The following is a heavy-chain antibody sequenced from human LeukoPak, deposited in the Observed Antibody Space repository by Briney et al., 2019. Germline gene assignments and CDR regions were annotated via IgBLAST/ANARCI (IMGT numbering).Heavy chain of an antibody. Sequence: GGSLRLSCAASGFTFSSYAMSWVRQAPGKGLEWVSAISGSGGSTYYADSVKGRFTISRDNSKNTLYLQVNSLRAEDTAVYYCAKVDDYVWTVQHWGQGTLVTVSS. J-gene: IGHJ1*01. CDR3: AKVDDYVWTVQH. V-gene: IGHV3-23*01. D-gene: IGHD3-16*01. CDR1: GFTFSSYA. CDR2: ISGSGGST.